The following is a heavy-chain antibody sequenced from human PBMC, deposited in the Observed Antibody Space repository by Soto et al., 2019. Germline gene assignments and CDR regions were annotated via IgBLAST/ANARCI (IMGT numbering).Heavy chain of an antibody. J-gene: IGHJ4*02. CDR3: ARGSYSSGWYNY. V-gene: IGHV3-21*01. CDR2: ISSSSSYI. D-gene: IGHD6-19*01. CDR1: GFTFSSYS. Sequence: GGSLRLSCAASGFTFSSYSMNWVRQAPGKGLEWVSSISSSSSYIYYADSVKGRFTISRDNAKNSLYLQMNSLRAEDTAVYYCARGSYSSGWYNYWGQGTLVTVSS.